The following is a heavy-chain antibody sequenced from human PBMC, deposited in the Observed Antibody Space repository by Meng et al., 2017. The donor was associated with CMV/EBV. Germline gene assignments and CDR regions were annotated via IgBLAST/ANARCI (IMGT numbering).Heavy chain of an antibody. J-gene: IGHJ6*02. CDR3: AKDLAKVRGVYYYYGMDV. CDR1: GFTFSSYG. D-gene: IGHD3-10*01. CDR2: IRYDGSNK. Sequence: GESLKISCAASGFTFSSYGMHWVRQAPGKGLEWAAFIRYDGSNKYYADSVKGRFTISRDNSKNTLYLQMNSLRAEDTAVYYCAKDLAKVRGVYYYYGMDVWGQGTTVTVSS. V-gene: IGHV3-30*02.